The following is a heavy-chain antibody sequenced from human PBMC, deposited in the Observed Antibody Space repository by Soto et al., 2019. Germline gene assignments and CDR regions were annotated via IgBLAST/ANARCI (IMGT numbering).Heavy chain of an antibody. Sequence: SETLSLTCTVSGGSISSSSYYWGWIRQPPGKGLEWIGSIYYSGSTYYNPSLKSRVTISVDTSKNQFSLKLSSVTAADTAVYYCARSWYSGSYYWGQGTLVTVSS. CDR2: IYYSGST. CDR3: ARSWYSGSYY. J-gene: IGHJ4*02. V-gene: IGHV4-39*07. D-gene: IGHD1-26*01. CDR1: GGSISSSSYY.